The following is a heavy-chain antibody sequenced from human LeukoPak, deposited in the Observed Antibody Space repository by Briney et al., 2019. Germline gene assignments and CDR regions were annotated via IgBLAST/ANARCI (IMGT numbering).Heavy chain of an antibody. V-gene: IGHV3-23*01. CDR3: AKGTTRGPRENAFDI. CDR1: GFTFSSYA. D-gene: IGHD1-7*01. Sequence: GGSLRLSCAASGFTFSSYAMSWVRQAPGKGLEWVSAISGSGGSTYYADSVKGRFTISRDNSRNTLYLQMNSLRAEDTAVYYCAKGTTRGPRENAFDIWGQGTMVTVSS. CDR2: ISGSGGST. J-gene: IGHJ3*02.